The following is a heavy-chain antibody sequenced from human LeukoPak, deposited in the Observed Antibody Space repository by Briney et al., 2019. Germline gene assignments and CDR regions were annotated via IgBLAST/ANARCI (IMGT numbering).Heavy chain of an antibody. D-gene: IGHD2-2*01. Sequence: GGALRLSCAASGFKFRSYWMSWVRQAPGKGLEWVANIKQEGSEKYYVDSVKGRFTISRDNAKNSLYLQMNSLRAEDTAVYYCARDDCSSISCYHNWFDPWGQGTLVTVSS. CDR2: IKQEGSEK. J-gene: IGHJ5*02. V-gene: IGHV3-7*01. CDR1: GFKFRSYW. CDR3: ARDDCSSISCYHNWFDP.